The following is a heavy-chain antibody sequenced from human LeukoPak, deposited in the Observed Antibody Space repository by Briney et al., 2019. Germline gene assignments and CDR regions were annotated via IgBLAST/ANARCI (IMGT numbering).Heavy chain of an antibody. D-gene: IGHD3-10*01. CDR2: ISAYNGNT. V-gene: IGHV1-18*01. CDR1: GYTFTSNG. CDR3: AREGSALRDLNYFDF. Sequence: ASVNVSCKASGYTFTSNGISWVRQAPGQGLEWMGWISAYNGNTNYAQKLQDRVTMTIDTSTSTAYVELRSLRSDDTAVYYCAREGSALRDLNYFDFWGQGTLVSVSS. J-gene: IGHJ4*02.